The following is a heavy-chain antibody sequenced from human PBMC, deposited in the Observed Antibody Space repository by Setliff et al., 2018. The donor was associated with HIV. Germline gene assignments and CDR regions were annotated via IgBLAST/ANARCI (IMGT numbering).Heavy chain of an antibody. CDR1: GFTLITYT. Sequence: LRLSCAASGFTLITYTMNWVRQAPGKGLEWISSISSNIIYIYYADSVRGRFTISRDNAKNSLYLQMNSLRADDTGVYYCVRPQVGPFDFWGQGTLVTVSS. J-gene: IGHJ4*02. CDR3: VRPQVGPFDF. CDR2: ISSNIIYI. V-gene: IGHV3-21*01.